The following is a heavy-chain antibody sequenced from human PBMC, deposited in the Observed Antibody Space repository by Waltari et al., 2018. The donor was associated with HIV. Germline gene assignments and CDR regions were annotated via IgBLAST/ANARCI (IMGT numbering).Heavy chain of an antibody. CDR3: ARARKYSYGLYYFDY. CDR2: ICPSFGTA. D-gene: IGHD5-18*01. J-gene: IGHJ4*02. Sequence: QVQLVQSGAEVKKPGSSVMVSCKASGGTFSSYAISWVRQAPGKGLEWMGGICPSFGTANYAQKVQGRVKITADESTSTAYMELSSLRSEDTAVYYCARARKYSYGLYYFDYWGQGTLVTVSS. V-gene: IGHV1-69*01. CDR1: GGTFSSYA.